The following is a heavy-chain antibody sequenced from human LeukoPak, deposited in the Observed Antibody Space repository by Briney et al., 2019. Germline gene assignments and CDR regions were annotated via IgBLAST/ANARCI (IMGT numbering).Heavy chain of an antibody. CDR2: IYRDGSS. V-gene: IGHV3-66*01. Sequence: GGSLRLSCVASGLSVSSNYMSWVRQAPGKGLEWVSVIYRDGSSYYAESVRGRFTISRDNSKNTLYIQMNSLRAEDTAVYYCARSFYDILIGYYQYFDYWGQGTLVTVSS. J-gene: IGHJ4*02. CDR1: GLSVSSNY. D-gene: IGHD3-9*01. CDR3: ARSFYDILIGYYQYFDY.